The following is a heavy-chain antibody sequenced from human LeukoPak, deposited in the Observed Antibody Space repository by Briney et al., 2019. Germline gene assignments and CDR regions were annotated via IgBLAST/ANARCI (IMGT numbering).Heavy chain of an antibody. CDR2: ISYDGSNK. CDR1: GFTFSSYG. D-gene: IGHD4-17*01. Sequence: GGSLRLSCAASGFTFSSYGMHWVRQAPGKGLEWVAVISYDGSNKYYADSVKGRFTISRDNAKKSLYLQMNSLRAEDTAVYYCARGATTTRFGRFDPWGQGTLVMVSS. J-gene: IGHJ5*02. V-gene: IGHV3-30*12. CDR3: ARGATTTRFGRFDP.